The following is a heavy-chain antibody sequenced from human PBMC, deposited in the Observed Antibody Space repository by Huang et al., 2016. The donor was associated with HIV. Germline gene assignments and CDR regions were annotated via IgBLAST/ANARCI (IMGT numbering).Heavy chain of an antibody. V-gene: IGHV4-4*07. Sequence: HLQESGPGLVKASETLSLTCSVSGDSISSFYWCWIRQSVENGLEWFGHIQSPVNTHFNPFLRSRISMSVDTSKNQVSLTLTSMTAADAAIYYCVRENAYRGFFDSWGQGILVTVPS. CDR2: IQSPVNT. CDR1: GDSISSFY. J-gene: IGHJ4*02. D-gene: IGHD1-26*01. CDR3: VRENAYRGFFDS.